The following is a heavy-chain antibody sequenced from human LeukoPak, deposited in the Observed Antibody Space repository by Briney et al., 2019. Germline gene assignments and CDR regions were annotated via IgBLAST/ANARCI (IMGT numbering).Heavy chain of an antibody. Sequence: ASVTVSFKASGYTFTGYYMHWVRQAPGQGLEWMGWINPNSGGTNYAQKFQGRVTMTRDTSISTAYMELSRLRSDDTAVYYCARAVPVIRPGGLDPWGQGTLVTVSS. CDR1: GYTFTGYY. CDR2: INPNSGGT. CDR3: ARAVPVIRPGGLDP. D-gene: IGHD3-16*02. V-gene: IGHV1-2*02. J-gene: IGHJ5*02.